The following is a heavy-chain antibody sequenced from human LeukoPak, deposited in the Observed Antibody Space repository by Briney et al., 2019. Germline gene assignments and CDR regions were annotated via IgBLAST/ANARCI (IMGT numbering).Heavy chain of an antibody. CDR1: GYTFTSYG. CDR2: ISAYNGNT. CDR3: ARVGSYDFWSGYYPHYFDC. Sequence: APVKVSCKASGYTFTSYGISWVRQAPGQGLEWMGWISAYNGNTNYAQKLQGRVTMTTDTSTSTAYMELRSLRSDDTAVYYCARVGSYDFWSGYYPHYFDCWGQGTLVTVSS. J-gene: IGHJ4*02. D-gene: IGHD3-3*01. V-gene: IGHV1-18*01.